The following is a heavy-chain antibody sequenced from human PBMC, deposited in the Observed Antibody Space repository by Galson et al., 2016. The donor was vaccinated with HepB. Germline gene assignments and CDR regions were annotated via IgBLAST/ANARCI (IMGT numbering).Heavy chain of an antibody. CDR1: GYSFTGYF. J-gene: IGHJ6*02. CDR3: AREFNRHTVTTFYYYGMDV. CDR2: IKPHSGGT. Sequence: SVKVSCKASGYSFTGYFIHWVRQAPGQGLEWMGLIKPHSGGTKYAQKFQGRVALTRDTSTSTVYMELTSLRSDDTAVYFSAREFNRHTVTTFYYYGMDVWGQGTTVTVSS. D-gene: IGHD4-17*01. V-gene: IGHV1-2*02.